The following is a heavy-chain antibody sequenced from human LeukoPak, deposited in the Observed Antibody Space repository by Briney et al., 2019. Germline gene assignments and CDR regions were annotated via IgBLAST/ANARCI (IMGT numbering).Heavy chain of an antibody. CDR2: IKQDGSEE. CDR1: GFTFSSYW. CDR3: ARASYRSGNVHFDY. D-gene: IGHD6-19*01. Sequence: GGSLRLSCAASGFTFSSYWMSWVRQAPGKGLEWVANIKQDGSEEYYVDSVKGRFTISRDNAKNSLYLQMNSLRAEDTAVYYCARASYRSGNVHFDYWGQGTLVTVSS. J-gene: IGHJ4*02. V-gene: IGHV3-7*01.